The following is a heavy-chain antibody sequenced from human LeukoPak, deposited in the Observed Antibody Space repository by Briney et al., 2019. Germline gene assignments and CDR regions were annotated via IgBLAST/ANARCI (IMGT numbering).Heavy chain of an antibody. J-gene: IGHJ4*02. CDR3: AKDEGPLYYGPDY. V-gene: IGHV3-30*18. CDR2: ISYDGSNK. D-gene: IGHD3-10*01. Sequence: GGSLRLSCAASGFTFSSYGMHWVRQAPGKGLEWVAVISYDGSNKYYADSVKGRFTISRDNSKNTLYLQMNSLRAEDTAVYYCAKDEGPLYYGPDYWGRGTLVTVSS. CDR1: GFTFSSYG.